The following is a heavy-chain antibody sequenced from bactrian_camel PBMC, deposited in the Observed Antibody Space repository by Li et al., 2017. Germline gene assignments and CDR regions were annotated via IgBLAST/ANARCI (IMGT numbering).Heavy chain of an antibody. CDR1: GLTFSTHC. CDR3: AARGPYCYTKLSVDDFTY. CDR2: IDSDGGSA. V-gene: IGHV3S26*01. Sequence: HVQLVESGGGLVQPGGSLRLSCADSGLTFSTHCMGWFRQAPGKEREGLASIDSDGGSATYADSVKGRFTISLDNAKNTLSLQMNSLKPEDTAMYYCAARGPYCYTKLSVDDFTYWGQGTQVTVS. D-gene: IGHD2*01. J-gene: IGHJ6*01.